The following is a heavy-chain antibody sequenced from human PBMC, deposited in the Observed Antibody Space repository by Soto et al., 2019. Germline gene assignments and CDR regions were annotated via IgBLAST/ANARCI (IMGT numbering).Heavy chain of an antibody. V-gene: IGHV5-10-1*01. CDR1: GYSFTSYW. CDR2: IDPSDSYT. Sequence: GEALNISCKGSGYSFTSYWISWVRQMPGKGLEWMGTIDPSDSYTNYSPSFQGHVTISADKSISTAYLQWSSLKASDTAMYYCARRYRSNKPSPYSSSWYRGETNWFDPWGQGTLVTVSS. CDR3: ARRYRSNKPSPYSSSWYRGETNWFDP. J-gene: IGHJ5*02. D-gene: IGHD6-13*01.